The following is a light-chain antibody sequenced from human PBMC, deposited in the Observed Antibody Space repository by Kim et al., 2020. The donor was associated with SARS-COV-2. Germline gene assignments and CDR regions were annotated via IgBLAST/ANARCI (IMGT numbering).Light chain of an antibody. J-gene: IGLJ2*01. Sequence: QSALTQPASVSGSPGQSITISCTGTSSDVGAYDYVSWYQQHPGKAPKLMIYGVRNRPSGDSNRFSGSKSGNTASLTISGLQAEDEADYYCSSYTSSSTVIFGGGTQLTVL. CDR3: SSYTSSSTVI. CDR1: SSDVGAYDY. CDR2: GVR. V-gene: IGLV2-14*03.